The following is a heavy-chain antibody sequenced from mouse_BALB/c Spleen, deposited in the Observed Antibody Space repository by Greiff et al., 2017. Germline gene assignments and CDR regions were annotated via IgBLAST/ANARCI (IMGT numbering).Heavy chain of an antibody. J-gene: IGHJ4*01. D-gene: IGHD1-1*01. CDR3: ARGGLDLLLRDYAMDY. V-gene: IGHV14-3*02. CDR1: GFNIKDPY. Sequence: VQLQQSGAELVKPGASVKLSCTASGFNIKDPYMHWVKQRPEQGLEWIGRIDPANGNTKYDPKFQGKATITADTSSNTAYLQLSSLTSEDTAVYYCARGGLDLLLRDYAMDYWGQGTSVTVSS. CDR2: IDPANGNT.